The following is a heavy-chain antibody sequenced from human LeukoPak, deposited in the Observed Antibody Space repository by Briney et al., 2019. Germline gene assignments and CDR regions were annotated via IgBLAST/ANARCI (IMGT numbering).Heavy chain of an antibody. CDR2: ISSSSSTI. CDR1: GFTFSSYS. J-gene: IGHJ4*02. CDR3: ARDTRTGATTKFDY. V-gene: IGHV3-48*01. Sequence: GGSLRLSCAASGFTFSSYSMNWVRQAPGKGLEWVSYISSSSSTIYYADSVKGRFTISRDNAKNSLYLQMNSLGAEDTAVYYCARDTRTGATTKFDYWGQGTLVTVSS. D-gene: IGHD5-12*01.